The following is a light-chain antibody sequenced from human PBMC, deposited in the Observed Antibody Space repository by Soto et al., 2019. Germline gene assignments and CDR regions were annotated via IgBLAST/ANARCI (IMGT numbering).Light chain of an antibody. CDR3: QQYKNWPPYT. Sequence: EIVMTQSPATLSVSPGKRATLSCRASQSVSANLAWYQQKPGQAPRLLISGASIRATGIPARFSGSGSGTEFTLTISSLQSEDFAVYYCQQYKNWPPYTFGQGTKLEIK. CDR1: QSVSAN. J-gene: IGKJ2*01. CDR2: GAS. V-gene: IGKV3-15*01.